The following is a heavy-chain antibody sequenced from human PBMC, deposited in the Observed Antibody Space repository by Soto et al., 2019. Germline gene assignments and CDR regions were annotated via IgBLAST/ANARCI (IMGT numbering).Heavy chain of an antibody. Sequence: QVQLQQWGAGLLKPSETLSLTCAVYGGSFGGYYWSWIRQPPGKGLEWIGEINHSGSTNYNPSLKSRVTISVDTSKNQFSLKLSSVTAADTAVYYCARGEATVIIPAFDIWGQGTMVTVSS. J-gene: IGHJ3*02. CDR1: GGSFGGYY. CDR3: ARGEATVIIPAFDI. V-gene: IGHV4-34*01. CDR2: INHSGST. D-gene: IGHD4-17*01.